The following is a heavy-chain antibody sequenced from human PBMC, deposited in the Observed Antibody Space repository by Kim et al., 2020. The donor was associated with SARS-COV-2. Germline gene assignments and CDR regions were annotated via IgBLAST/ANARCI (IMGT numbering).Heavy chain of an antibody. J-gene: IGHJ4*02. V-gene: IGHV3-48*03. D-gene: IGHD2-2*01. CDR2: ISSNGITI. CDR3: ARRDCSSTRCLFDY. Sequence: GGSLRLSCAASGFTFSSSEMNWVRQAPGKGLEWVSYISSNGITIYYADSVTGRFTISRDNAKKTLYLQMNSLRAEATAVYYCARRDCSSTRCLFDYWGQGTLVTVSS. CDR1: GFTFSSSE.